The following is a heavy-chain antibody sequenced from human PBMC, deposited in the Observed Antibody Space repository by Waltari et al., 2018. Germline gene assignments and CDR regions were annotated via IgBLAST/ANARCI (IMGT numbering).Heavy chain of an antibody. J-gene: IGHJ4*02. CDR1: GFTFSSYT. D-gene: IGHD6-13*01. V-gene: IGHV3-21*01. CDR3: ARRGDLVAAGD. Sequence: EVQLVESGGGLVKPGGSLRLSCAAAGFTFSSYTMNWVRQAPGKGLELVSSISSSSSFIYYADSVKGRFTISRDNAKNSLYLQMNSLRAEDTAVYYCARRGDLVAAGDWGQGTLVTVSS. CDR2: ISSSSSFI.